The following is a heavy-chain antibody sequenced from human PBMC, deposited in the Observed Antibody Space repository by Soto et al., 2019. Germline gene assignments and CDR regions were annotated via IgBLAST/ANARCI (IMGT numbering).Heavy chain of an antibody. CDR2: IYYSGST. CDR3: ARLSYDSSGYYPAF. V-gene: IGHV4-39*01. J-gene: IGHJ4*02. Sequence: SETLSLTCTVSGGSISSSSYYWGWIRQPPGKGLEWIGSIYYSGSTYYNPSLKSRVTISVDTSKNQFSLKLSSVTAADTAVYYCARLSYDSSGYYPAFWGQGTLVTVSS. CDR1: GGSISSSSYY. D-gene: IGHD3-22*01.